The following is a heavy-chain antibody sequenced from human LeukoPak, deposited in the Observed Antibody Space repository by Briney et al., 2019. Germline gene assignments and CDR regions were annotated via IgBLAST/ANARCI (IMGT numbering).Heavy chain of an antibody. CDR1: GFTFSSYA. CDR2: ISGSGGST. D-gene: IGHD4-17*01. CDR3: ANADNGDYGPFDY. V-gene: IGHV3-23*01. Sequence: PGGSLRLSCAASGFTFSSYAMSWVRQAPGKGLEWVSAISGSGGSTYYADSVKGRFTISRDNSKNTLYLQMNSLRAEDTAVYYCANADNGDYGPFDYWGQGTLVTVSS. J-gene: IGHJ4*02.